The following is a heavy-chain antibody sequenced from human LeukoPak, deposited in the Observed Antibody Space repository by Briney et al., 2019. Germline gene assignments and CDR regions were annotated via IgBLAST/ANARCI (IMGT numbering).Heavy chain of an antibody. CDR3: VRLNWRRKAFDV. CDR2: TYYNSKWYT. Sequence: SQTLSLNCAISGDSVSTASNAWYWIRQSPSRGLEWLGRTYYNSKWYTDYAVSVSGRTTINPDTSRNQLSLQLSFVTPEDTAVYYWVRLNWRRKAFDVWGQGTMVTVSS. V-gene: IGHV6-1*01. J-gene: IGHJ3*01. CDR1: GDSVSTASNA. D-gene: IGHD1-20*01.